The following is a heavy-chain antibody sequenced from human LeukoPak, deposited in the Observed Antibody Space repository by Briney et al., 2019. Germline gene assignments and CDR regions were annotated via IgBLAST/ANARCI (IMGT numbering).Heavy chain of an antibody. CDR2: INHSGST. CDR1: GGSFSGYY. V-gene: IGHV4-34*01. D-gene: IGHD6-19*01. J-gene: IGHJ4*02. CDR3: ARRGLVRFFDY. Sequence: SETLSLTCAVYGGSFSGYYWSWIRQPPGKGLEWIGEINHSGSTNYNPSLKSRVTISVDTSKNQLSLKMSSVTAADTAVYYCARRGLVRFFDYWGQGTLVTVSS.